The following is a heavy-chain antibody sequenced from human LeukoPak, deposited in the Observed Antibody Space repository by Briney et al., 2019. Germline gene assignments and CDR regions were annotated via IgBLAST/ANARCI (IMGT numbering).Heavy chain of an antibody. Sequence: ASVKVSCKVSGYTLTELSMHWVRQAPGKGLEWMGGFDPEDGETIYAQKFQGRVTMTEDTSTDTAYMELSRLRSDDTAVYYCARGPDSGSYFPYDYWGQGTLVTVSS. J-gene: IGHJ4*02. V-gene: IGHV1-24*01. D-gene: IGHD1-26*01. CDR1: GYTLTELS. CDR2: FDPEDGET. CDR3: ARGPDSGSYFPYDY.